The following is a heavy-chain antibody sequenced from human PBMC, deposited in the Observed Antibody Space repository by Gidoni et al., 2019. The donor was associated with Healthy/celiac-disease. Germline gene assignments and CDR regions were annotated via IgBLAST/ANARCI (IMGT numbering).Heavy chain of an antibody. D-gene: IGHD1-26*01. CDR3: ARHISVGAPTGFDY. Sequence: QVQLQESGPGLVKPSETLSLTCTVSGGSISSYYWSWIRQPPGKGLEWIGYIYYSGSTNYNPSLKSRVTISVDTSKNQFSLKLSSVTAADTAVYYCARHISVGAPTGFDYWGQGTLVTVSS. V-gene: IGHV4-59*08. J-gene: IGHJ4*02. CDR2: IYYSGST. CDR1: GGSISSYY.